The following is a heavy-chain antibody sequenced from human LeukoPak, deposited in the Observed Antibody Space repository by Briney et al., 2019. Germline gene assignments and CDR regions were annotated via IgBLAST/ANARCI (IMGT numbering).Heavy chain of an antibody. Sequence: SETLSLTCAVYGGSFSGYYWSWIRQPPGKGLEWIGEINHSGSTNYNPSLKSRVTISVDTSKNQFSLKLSSVTAADTAVYYCARRGRYCSSTSCRIRGYYYYYYMDVWGKGTTVTISS. CDR2: INHSGST. V-gene: IGHV4-34*01. CDR3: ARRGRYCSSTSCRIRGYYYYYYMDV. CDR1: GGSFSGYY. J-gene: IGHJ6*03. D-gene: IGHD2-2*01.